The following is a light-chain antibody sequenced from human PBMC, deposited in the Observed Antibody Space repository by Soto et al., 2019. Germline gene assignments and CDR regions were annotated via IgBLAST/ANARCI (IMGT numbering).Light chain of an antibody. CDR2: GAS. CDR1: QSVTSNY. Sequence: EIVLTQSPGTLSLSPGERATLSCRASQSVTSNYLAWYQQKPGQAPSLLIYGASARAAGIPDRFSGSGTGTVFALTIIGLEPEDFAVYFCQQYASSPWTFGQGAKV. V-gene: IGKV3-20*01. J-gene: IGKJ1*01. CDR3: QQYASSPWT.